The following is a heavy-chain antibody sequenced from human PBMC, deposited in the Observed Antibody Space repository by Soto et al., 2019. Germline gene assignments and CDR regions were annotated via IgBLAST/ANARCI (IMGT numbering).Heavy chain of an antibody. CDR3: ARVVDYYDSSGYYLDY. J-gene: IGHJ4*02. CDR1: GGSISSGDYY. Sequence: QVQLQESGPGLVKPSQTLSLTCTVSGGSISSGDYYWSWIRQPPGKGLEWIGYIYYSGSTYYNPSLKSRVTISVDTSKNQFSLKLSSVTAADTAVYYCARVVDYYDSSGYYLDYWGQGTLVTVSS. V-gene: IGHV4-30-4*01. CDR2: IYYSGST. D-gene: IGHD3-22*01.